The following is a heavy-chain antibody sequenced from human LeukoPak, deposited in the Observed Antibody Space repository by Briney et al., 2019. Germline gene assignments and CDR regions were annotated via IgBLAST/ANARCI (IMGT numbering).Heavy chain of an antibody. J-gene: IGHJ4*02. CDR2: IRYDGSNK. Sequence: AESLTLACAASGFTFSSYGMRWVRQAPGKGLEWVAYIRYDGSNKYYADSVKGRFTISSDNSKNTLYLQMNSLRAEDTAVYYCAKAWSSWSGYLDYWGQGTLVTVSS. V-gene: IGHV3-30*02. D-gene: IGHD3-3*01. CDR1: GFTFSSYG. CDR3: AKAWSSWSGYLDY.